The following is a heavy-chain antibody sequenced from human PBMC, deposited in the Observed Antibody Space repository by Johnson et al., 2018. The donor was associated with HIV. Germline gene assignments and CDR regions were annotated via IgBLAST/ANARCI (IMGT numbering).Heavy chain of an antibody. CDR1: GFTFSSYW. Sequence: VQLVESGGGVVQPGRSLRLSCAASGFTFSSYWMSLVRQAPGKGLEWVANIKEDGSEKYYVDSVKGRFTISRDNAKNSLYLQMNSLRAEDTAVYYCAQGVVNAFDIWGQGTMVTVSS. J-gene: IGHJ3*02. CDR3: AQGVVNAFDI. CDR2: IKEDGSEK. D-gene: IGHD3-10*01. V-gene: IGHV3-7*01.